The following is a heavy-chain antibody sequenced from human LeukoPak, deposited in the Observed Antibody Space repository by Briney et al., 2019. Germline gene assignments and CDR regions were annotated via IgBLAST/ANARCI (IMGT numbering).Heavy chain of an antibody. V-gene: IGHV4-34*01. J-gene: IGHJ1*01. Sequence: SEPLSLTCAVYGGSFSGYYWSWIRQPPGKGLEWIGEINHSGSTNYTPSLKSRVTISVDTSKNQFSLKLSSVTAADTAVYYCPRTYDFWGGTQYFQHWGQGTLVTVSS. CDR1: GGSFSGYY. CDR2: INHSGST. CDR3: PRTYDFWGGTQYFQH. D-gene: IGHD3-3*01.